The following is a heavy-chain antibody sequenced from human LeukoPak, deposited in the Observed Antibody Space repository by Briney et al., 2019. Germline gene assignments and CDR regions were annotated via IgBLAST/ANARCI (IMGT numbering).Heavy chain of an antibody. CDR3: AKDYGSGSYYKIPHDY. Sequence: GGSLRLSCAASGFTFSNYWMHWVRQAPGKGLEWVAVISYDGSNKYYADSVKGRFTISRDNSKNTLYLQMNSLRAEDTAVYYCAKDYGSGSYYKIPHDYWGQGTLVTVSS. CDR1: GFTFSNYW. J-gene: IGHJ4*02. CDR2: ISYDGSNK. V-gene: IGHV3-30*18. D-gene: IGHD3-10*01.